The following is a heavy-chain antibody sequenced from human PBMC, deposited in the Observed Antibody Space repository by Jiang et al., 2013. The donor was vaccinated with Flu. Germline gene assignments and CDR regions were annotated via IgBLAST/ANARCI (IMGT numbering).Heavy chain of an antibody. V-gene: IGHV1-69*04. CDR2: ILPTFGKT. Sequence: SGAEVKMPGSSVKVSCKASGDTFSRHGIIWVRQAPGQGPELMGSILPTFGKTNYKQKFQGRVTITADKSTNTAYMELSSLRSDDTAVYYCATEDDFWSGLLRSWGQGTLVTVSS. CDR1: GDTFSRHG. CDR3: ATEDDFWSGLLRS. D-gene: IGHD3-3*01. J-gene: IGHJ5*02.